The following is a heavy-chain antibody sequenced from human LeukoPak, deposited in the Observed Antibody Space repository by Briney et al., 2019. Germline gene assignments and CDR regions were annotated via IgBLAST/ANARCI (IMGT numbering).Heavy chain of an antibody. CDR2: ISTRGAST. D-gene: IGHD2-2*01. CDR1: GFTFSSYA. J-gene: IGHJ4*02. CDR3: TSSFYY. V-gene: IGHV3-23*01. Sequence: GGSLRLSCAASGFTFSSYAMSWVRQTPERGLEWVSSISTRGASTYYADSVKGRFTVSRDNSKDTLYLQMNSLTAEDTALYYCTSSFYYCGQGILVTVSS.